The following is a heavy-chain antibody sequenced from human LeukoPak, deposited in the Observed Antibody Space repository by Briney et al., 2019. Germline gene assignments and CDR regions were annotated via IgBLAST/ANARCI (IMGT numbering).Heavy chain of an antibody. CDR1: GGTFSSYT. D-gene: IGHD2-2*01. V-gene: IGHV1-69*04. J-gene: IGHJ4*02. CDR3: ARDSVLVPAATFDY. CDR2: IIPILDIA. Sequence: ASVKVSCKASGGTFSSYTISWVRQDPGQGLEWMGRIIPILDIANYAKKFQGRVTITADKSTSTAYMELSSLRSEDTAVYYCARDSVLVPAATFDYWGQGTLVTVSS.